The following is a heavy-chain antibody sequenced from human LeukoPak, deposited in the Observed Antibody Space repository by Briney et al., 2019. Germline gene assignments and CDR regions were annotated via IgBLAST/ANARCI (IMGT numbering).Heavy chain of an antibody. CDR3: ARAGVVLPDY. V-gene: IGHV4-59*01. CDR2: IYYSGST. Sequence: SETLSLTCTVSGGSISSYYWSWIRQPPGKGLERIGYIYYSGSTNYNPSLKSRVTISVDTSKNQFSLKLSSVTAADTAVYYCARAGVVLPDYWGQGTLVTVSS. J-gene: IGHJ4*02. CDR1: GGSISSYY. D-gene: IGHD2-15*01.